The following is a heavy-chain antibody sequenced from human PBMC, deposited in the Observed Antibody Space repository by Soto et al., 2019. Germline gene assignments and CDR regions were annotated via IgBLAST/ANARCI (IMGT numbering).Heavy chain of an antibody. CDR2: INPNSGNI. Sequence: GASVKVSCKASGDSFATCDSKWVRQATGHVLEWMGCINPNSGNIGYAQRFQGRVTMTRDTAIRTAYMEVSSLRSDDTAVYYCARGRAPGSYSLPAYRRHRTLVPVSP. D-gene: IGHD3-10*01. CDR3: ARGRAPGSYSLPAY. V-gene: IGHV1-8*01. CDR1: GDSFATCD. J-gene: IGHJ4*01.